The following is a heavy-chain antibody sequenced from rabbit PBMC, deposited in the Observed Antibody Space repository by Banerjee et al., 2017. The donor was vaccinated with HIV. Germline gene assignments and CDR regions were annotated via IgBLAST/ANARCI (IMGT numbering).Heavy chain of an antibody. CDR2: INAITGKA. CDR3: ARGDVTYDWLGYVGPMSHINL. J-gene: IGHJ4*01. Sequence: QQQLVESGGGLVKPGASLTLTCKASGFSFSNKAVMCWVRQAPGKGLDWIACINAITGKAVYANWAKGRSTFSKTSSTTVTLQMTSLTAADTATYFCARGDVTYDWLGYVGPMSHINLRGPGTLVTVS. CDR1: GFSFSNKAV. D-gene: IGHD4-2*01. V-gene: IGHV1S45*01.